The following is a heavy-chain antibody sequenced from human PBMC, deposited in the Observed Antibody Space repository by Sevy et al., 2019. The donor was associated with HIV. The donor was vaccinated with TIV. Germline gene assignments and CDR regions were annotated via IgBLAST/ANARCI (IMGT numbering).Heavy chain of an antibody. CDR3: ARADTAMAYYYYYGMDV. J-gene: IGHJ6*02. V-gene: IGHV1-2*02. CDR2: INPNSGGT. D-gene: IGHD5-18*01. CDR1: GYTFTGYY. Sequence: ASVKVSCKASGYTFTGYYMHWVRQAPGQGLEWIGWINPNSGGTNYAQKFQGRVTMTRDTSISTAYMELSRLRSDDTAVYYCARADTAMAYYYYYGMDVWGQGTTVTVSS.